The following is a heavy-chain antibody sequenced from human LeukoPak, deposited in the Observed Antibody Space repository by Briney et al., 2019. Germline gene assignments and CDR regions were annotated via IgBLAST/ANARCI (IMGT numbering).Heavy chain of an antibody. CDR2: ISYHGSDK. V-gene: IGHV3-30*01. Sequence: GGSLRLSCAASGFTFSAYNMHWVRQAPGKGLEWLAVISYHGSDKYYADSAKGRFTISRDNPKNTLYLEMISLRPEDTAIYYCAKARAGTYGEFFDYWGQGALVTVSS. CDR3: AKARAGTYGEFFDY. CDR1: GFTFSAYN. D-gene: IGHD3-10*01. J-gene: IGHJ4*02.